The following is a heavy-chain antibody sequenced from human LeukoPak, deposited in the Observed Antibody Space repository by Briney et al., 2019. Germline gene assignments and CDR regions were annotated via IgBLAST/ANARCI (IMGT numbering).Heavy chain of an antibody. V-gene: IGHV1-18*01. D-gene: IGHD3-9*01. CDR1: GYTFTSYG. CDR3: ARVNYDILTGYQNWFDP. Sequence: ASVKVSCKASGYTFTSYGISRVRQAPGQGLEWMGWISAYNGNTNYAQKLQGRVTMTTDTSTSTAYMELRSLRSDDTAVYYCARVNYDILTGYQNWFDPWGQGTLVTVSS. J-gene: IGHJ5*02. CDR2: ISAYNGNT.